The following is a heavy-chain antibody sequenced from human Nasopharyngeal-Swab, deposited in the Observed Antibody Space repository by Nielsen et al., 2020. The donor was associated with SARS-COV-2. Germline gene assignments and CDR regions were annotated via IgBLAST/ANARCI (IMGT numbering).Heavy chain of an antibody. D-gene: IGHD2-2*01. CDR3: ARDIVVVPAVPEGGMDV. CDR2: IYYSGST. J-gene: IGHJ6*02. V-gene: IGHV4-39*07. Sequence: WIRQPPGKGLEWIGSIYYSGSTYYNPSLKSRVTISVDTSKNQFSLKLSSVTAADTAMYYCARDIVVVPAVPEGGMDVWGQGTTVTV.